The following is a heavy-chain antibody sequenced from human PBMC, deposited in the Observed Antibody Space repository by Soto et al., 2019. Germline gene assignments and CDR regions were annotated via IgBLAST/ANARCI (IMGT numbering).Heavy chain of an antibody. D-gene: IGHD4-17*01. CDR3: ARLIPSKTTAVDY. CDR1: GGSISSYY. V-gene: IGHV4-59*08. Sequence: SETLSLTCTVSGGSISSYYWSWIRQPPGKGLEWIGYIYYNGSTNYNPSLKSRVTISVDTSKNQFSLKLSSVTAADTAVYYCARLIPSKTTAVDYWGQGTLVTVS. CDR2: IYYNGST. J-gene: IGHJ4*02.